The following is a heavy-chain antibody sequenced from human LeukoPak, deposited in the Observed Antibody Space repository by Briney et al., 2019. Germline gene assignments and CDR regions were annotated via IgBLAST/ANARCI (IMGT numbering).Heavy chain of an antibody. CDR1: GFDFNTYG. V-gene: IGHV3-33*03. Sequence: PGRSLRLSCAASGFDFNTYGMHWVRQAPGKGLEWVALIWYDGTITYYADSVKGRFTISRDNSKNTLYLQLTSLRAEDTAIYYCAKVSVQYSSSSDAFDYWDRGTPVTVSS. J-gene: IGHJ4*02. CDR2: IWYDGTIT. D-gene: IGHD6-6*01. CDR3: AKVSVQYSSSSDAFDY.